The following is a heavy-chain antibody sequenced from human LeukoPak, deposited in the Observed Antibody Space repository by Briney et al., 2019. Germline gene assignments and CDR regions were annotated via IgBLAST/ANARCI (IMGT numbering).Heavy chain of an antibody. V-gene: IGHV4-4*02. J-gene: IGHJ2*01. D-gene: IGHD2-21*02. Sequence: PSGTLSLTCAVSGGSISSSNWWSWVRQPPGKGLEWIGEIYHSGSTNYNPSLKSRVTISVDKSKNQFSLKLSSVTAADTAVYYCARGGRGAPYCGGDCYPQGYFDLWGRGTLVTVSS. CDR2: IYHSGST. CDR3: ARGGRGAPYCGGDCYPQGYFDL. CDR1: GGSISSSNW.